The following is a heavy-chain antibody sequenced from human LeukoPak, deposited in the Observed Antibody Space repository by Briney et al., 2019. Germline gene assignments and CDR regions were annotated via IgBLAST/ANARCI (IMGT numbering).Heavy chain of an antibody. CDR2: INHSGST. J-gene: IGHJ4*02. Sequence: PSETLSLTCAVYGGSFSGYYWSWIRQPPGKGLEWIGEINHSGSTNYNPSLKSRVTISVDTSKNQFSLKLSSVTAADTAVYYCARGPRQWLVVIDYWGQGTLVTVLS. CDR3: ARGPRQWLVVIDY. V-gene: IGHV4-34*01. CDR1: GGSFSGYY. D-gene: IGHD6-19*01.